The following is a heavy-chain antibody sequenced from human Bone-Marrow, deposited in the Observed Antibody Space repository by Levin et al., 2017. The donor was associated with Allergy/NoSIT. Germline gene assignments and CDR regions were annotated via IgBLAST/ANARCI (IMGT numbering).Heavy chain of an antibody. CDR3: ARGIIGDVRVAHKEAFDI. J-gene: IGHJ3*02. V-gene: IGHV3-21*01. Sequence: GGSLRLSCAASGFTFSIYSINWVRQAPGKGLEWVSSISSSGSDMYYVDSVKDRFTISRDNAKNSLTLQMNSLRAEDTAVYYCARGIIGDVRVAHKEAFDIWGQGTMVSVSS. CDR1: GFTFSIYS. CDR2: ISSSGSDM. D-gene: IGHD2-8*02.